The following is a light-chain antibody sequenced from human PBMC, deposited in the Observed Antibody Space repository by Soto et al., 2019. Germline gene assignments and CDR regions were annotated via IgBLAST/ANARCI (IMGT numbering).Light chain of an antibody. CDR3: HASAASTTPV. V-gene: IGLV2-8*01. Sequence: SVLTQQPSAVASTGASSTISWTGTSRDTGGYDSVSAYRPDPGKAAQLPTSEVNQRPSWVSDRTSGSTSGNTDSLTISGVLSEDEAEYYCHASAASTTPVFGTGPKVNVL. CDR1: SRDTGGYDS. CDR2: EVN. J-gene: IGLJ1*01.